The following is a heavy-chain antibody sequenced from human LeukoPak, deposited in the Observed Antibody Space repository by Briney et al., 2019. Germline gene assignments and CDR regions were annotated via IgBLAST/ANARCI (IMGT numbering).Heavy chain of an antibody. CDR2: INSDGSST. Sequence: PGGSLRLSCAASGFTFSTYWMHWVRQAPGKGLAWVSRINSDGSSTSYADSVKGRFTISRDNAKNTLFLQMDSLRAEDTALYYCARPYRSGWINDGFDIWGQGTVVTVSS. CDR1: GFTFSTYW. V-gene: IGHV3-74*01. D-gene: IGHD6-19*01. J-gene: IGHJ3*02. CDR3: ARPYRSGWINDGFDI.